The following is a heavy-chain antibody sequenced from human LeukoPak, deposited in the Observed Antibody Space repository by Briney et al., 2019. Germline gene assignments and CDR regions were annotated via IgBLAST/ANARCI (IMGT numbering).Heavy chain of an antibody. CDR2: INHSGST. CDR1: GGSFSGYY. V-gene: IGHV4-34*01. CDR3: ARGLESDYGGNPAHDAFDI. D-gene: IGHD4-23*01. J-gene: IGHJ3*02. Sequence: SETLSLTCAVYGGSFSGYYWSWIRQPPGKGLEWIGEINHSGSTNYNPSLKSRVTISVDTSKNQFSLKLSSVTAADTAVYYCARGLESDYGGNPAHDAFDIWGQGTMVTVSS.